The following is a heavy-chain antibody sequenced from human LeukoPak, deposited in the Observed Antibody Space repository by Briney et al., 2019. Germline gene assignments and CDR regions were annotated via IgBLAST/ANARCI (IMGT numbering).Heavy chain of an antibody. D-gene: IGHD2-2*01. CDR3: ARISLGYCSSTSCYAAVYYYGMDV. J-gene: IGHJ6*04. Sequence: SVKVSCKASGGTFSSYAISWVRQAPGQGLEWMGGIIPIFGTANYAQKFQGRVTITADESTSTAYMELSSLRSEDTAVYYCARISLGYCSSTSCYAAVYYYGMDVWGKGTTVTVSS. V-gene: IGHV1-69*01. CDR1: GGTFSSYA. CDR2: IIPIFGTA.